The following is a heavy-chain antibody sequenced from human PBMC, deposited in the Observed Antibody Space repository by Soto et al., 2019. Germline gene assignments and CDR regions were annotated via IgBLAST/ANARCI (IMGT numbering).Heavy chain of an antibody. J-gene: IGHJ5*02. D-gene: IGHD4-4*01. Sequence: EEQVVESGGGLVQPGGSLRLSCAASGFIFTGHWMHWVRQGPGKGLDWVSGINNDGGATFYADSVMGRFTISRDNSNNMVYLQMNSLGAEDSAVYYCGTVFDLWGHGTQVTVSS. CDR1: GFIFTGHW. CDR3: GTVFDL. V-gene: IGHV3-74*01. CDR2: INNDGGAT.